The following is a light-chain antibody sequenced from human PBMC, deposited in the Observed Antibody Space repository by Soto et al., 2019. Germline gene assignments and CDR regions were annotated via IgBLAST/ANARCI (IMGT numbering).Light chain of an antibody. V-gene: IGKV1-39*01. J-gene: IGKJ2*01. CDR1: QSISSY. Sequence: DIQMTQSPSSLSASVGDRVTITCRASQSISSYLNWYQQKPGKAPKLLIYAASSLQSGVPSRFSGSGSGTDLTLTISSLQPEDFATYYFQQSYSTPYTFGQGTKLEIK. CDR3: QQSYSTPYT. CDR2: AAS.